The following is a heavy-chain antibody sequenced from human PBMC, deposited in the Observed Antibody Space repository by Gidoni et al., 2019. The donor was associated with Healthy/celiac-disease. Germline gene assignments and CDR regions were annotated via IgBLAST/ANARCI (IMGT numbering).Heavy chain of an antibody. CDR1: GFTFSSYA. CDR2: ISGSGGST. CDR3: AKPGYCSGGSCYSAYYYYYGMDV. Sequence: EVQLVESGGGLVQPGGFLRLSWSASGFTFSSYAMSWVRRAPGKGLEWVSAISGSGGSTYYADSVKGRFTISRDNSKNTLYLQMNSLRAEDTAVYYCAKPGYCSGGSCYSAYYYYYGMDVWGQGTTVTVSS. J-gene: IGHJ6*02. V-gene: IGHV3-23*04. D-gene: IGHD2-15*01.